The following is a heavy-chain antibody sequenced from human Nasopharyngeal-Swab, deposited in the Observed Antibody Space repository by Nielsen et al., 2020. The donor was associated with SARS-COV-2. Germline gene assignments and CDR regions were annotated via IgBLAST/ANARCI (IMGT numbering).Heavy chain of an antibody. D-gene: IGHD5-18*01. Sequence: ASVKVSCKTSGYDFVGYYIHWVRQAPGHGLEWVGWMNPNGGDTNYAQKFQGRVTMTRDTSISTAYMELSRLRSDDTAVYYCARDRSETAMAIFDYWGQGTLVTVSS. CDR3: ARDRSETAMAIFDY. J-gene: IGHJ4*02. CDR2: MNPNGGDT. CDR1: GYDFVGYY. V-gene: IGHV1-2*02.